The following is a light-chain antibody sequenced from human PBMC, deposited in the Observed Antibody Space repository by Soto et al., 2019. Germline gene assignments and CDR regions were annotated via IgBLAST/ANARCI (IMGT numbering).Light chain of an antibody. J-gene: IGLJ1*01. CDR1: SSDVGSYNL. CDR3: CSYAVSSTYV. CDR2: EVS. Sequence: QSALTQPASVSGSPGQSITISCTGTSSDVGSYNLVSWYQQHPGKAPKLMIYEVSKRPSGVSNRFSGSKSGNTASLTISGLQAEYEADYYCCSYAVSSTYVFGTGTKVTVL. V-gene: IGLV2-23*02.